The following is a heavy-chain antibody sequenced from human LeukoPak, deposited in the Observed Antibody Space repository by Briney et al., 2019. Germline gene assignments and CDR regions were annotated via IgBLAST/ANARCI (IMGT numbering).Heavy chain of an antibody. V-gene: IGHV3-49*03. CDR1: GFTFSDYY. CDR3: TKQGYSGSYGLY. J-gene: IGHJ4*02. CDR2: IRSKAYGGTT. D-gene: IGHD1-26*01. Sequence: GGSLRLSCAASGFTFSDYYMSWIRQAPGKGLEWVGFIRSKAYGGTTEYAASVKGRFTISRDDSKSIAYLQMNSLKTEDTAVYYCTKQGYSGSYGLYWGQGTLVTVSS.